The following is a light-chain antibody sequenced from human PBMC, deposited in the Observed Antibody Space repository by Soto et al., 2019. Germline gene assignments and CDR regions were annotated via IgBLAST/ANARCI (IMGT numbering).Light chain of an antibody. CDR3: QVWDSANDHVI. J-gene: IGLJ2*01. Sequence: SYELTQPPSVSVAPGKTAMITCGGNNIGSRRVHWYQQRPGQAPVLVIYSDSDRPSGIPERFSGSNSGNTATLTISRVEAGDEADYYCQVWDSANDHVIFGGGTKLTVL. CDR2: SDS. CDR1: NIGSRR. V-gene: IGLV3-21*04.